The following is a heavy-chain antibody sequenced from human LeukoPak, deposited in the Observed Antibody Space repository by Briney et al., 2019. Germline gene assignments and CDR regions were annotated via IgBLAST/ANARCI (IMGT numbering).Heavy chain of an antibody. Sequence: SETLSLTCTVSGASISSRSNYWGWIRQPPGKGLEWIGHVFFTGDTNYNPSLKSRLTMSVDTSRNRFSLNLTSVTASDTAFYYCARLVTTTRGWFDPWGQGTLVTVSS. CDR1: GASISSRSNY. J-gene: IGHJ5*02. D-gene: IGHD1-1*01. CDR3: ARLVTTTRGWFDP. CDR2: VFFTGDT. V-gene: IGHV4-61*05.